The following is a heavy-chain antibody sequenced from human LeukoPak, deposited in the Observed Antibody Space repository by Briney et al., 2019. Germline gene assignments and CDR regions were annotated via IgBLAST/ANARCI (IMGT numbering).Heavy chain of an antibody. D-gene: IGHD3-3*01. CDR3: ARSYYDFWSGPQRDYMDV. V-gene: IGHV4-30-4*07. Sequence: SQTLSLTCAVSGGSISSGGYSWSWIRQPPGKGLEWIGYIYYSGSTYYNPSLKSRVTISVDTSKNQFSLKLSSVTAADTAVYYWARSYYDFWSGPQRDYMDVWGKGTTVTVSS. J-gene: IGHJ6*03. CDR1: GGSISSGGYS. CDR2: IYYSGST.